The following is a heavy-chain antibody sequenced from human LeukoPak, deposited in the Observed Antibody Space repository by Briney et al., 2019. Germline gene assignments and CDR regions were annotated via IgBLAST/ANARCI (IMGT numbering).Heavy chain of an antibody. D-gene: IGHD2-2*01. CDR1: GGSFSGYY. CDR2: INHSGST. J-gene: IGHJ6*04. Sequence: SETLSLTCAVYGGSFSGYYWSWIRQPPGKGLEWIEEINHSGSTNYNPSLKSRVTISVDTSKNQFSLKLSSVTAADTAVYYCARGPRGYCSSTSCYYYGMDVWGKGTTVTVSS. CDR3: ARGPRGYCSSTSCYYYGMDV. V-gene: IGHV4-34*01.